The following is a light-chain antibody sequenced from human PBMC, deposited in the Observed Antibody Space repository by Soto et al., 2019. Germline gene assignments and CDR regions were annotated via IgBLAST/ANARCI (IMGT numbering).Light chain of an antibody. CDR2: DVS. V-gene: IGLV2-14*01. CDR1: SSAIGAYNF. CDR3: TSYTTSGSYV. J-gene: IGLJ1*01. Sequence: SALTPPASVSGSPGQSITISCTGTSSAIGAYNFVSWYQQHPGKAPKLMIYDVSNRPSGVSDRFSGFKSGDTASLTISGLQAEDEADYYCTSYTTSGSYVFGTGTKVTVL.